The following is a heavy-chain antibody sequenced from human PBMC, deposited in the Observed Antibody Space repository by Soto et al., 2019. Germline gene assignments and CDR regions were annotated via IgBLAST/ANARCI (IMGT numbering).Heavy chain of an antibody. D-gene: IGHD5-12*01. CDR3: ARGIRGHYGSDV. Sequence: PGGSLRLSCAASGFTFSSYWMHWVRQAPGKGLVWVSRVKSDGSTYYADSVKGRFTISGDNAKNTLYLQMNSLTVEDTAVYYCARGIRGHYGSDVWGQGTMVTVSS. V-gene: IGHV3-74*01. J-gene: IGHJ3*01. CDR2: VKSDGST. CDR1: GFTFSSYW.